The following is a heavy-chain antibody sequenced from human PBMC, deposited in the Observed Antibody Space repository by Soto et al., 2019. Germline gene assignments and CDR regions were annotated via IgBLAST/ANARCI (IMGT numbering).Heavy chain of an antibody. D-gene: IGHD3-10*01. CDR1: GFTFSSYS. V-gene: IGHV3-21*01. Sequence: PGGSLILSCAASGFTFSSYSMNWVRQAPGKGLEWVSSISSSSSYIYYADSVKGRFTISRDNAKNSLYLQMNSLRAEDTAVYYCARVFYYGSGSYYPLGYYYYYMDVWGKGTTVTVSS. CDR2: ISSSSSYI. J-gene: IGHJ6*03. CDR3: ARVFYYGSGSYYPLGYYYYYMDV.